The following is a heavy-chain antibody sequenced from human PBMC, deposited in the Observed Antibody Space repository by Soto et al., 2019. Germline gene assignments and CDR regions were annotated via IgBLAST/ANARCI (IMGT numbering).Heavy chain of an antibody. V-gene: IGHV1-3*01. J-gene: IGHJ4*02. CDR3: ARKDDYGSGCYYFDY. D-gene: IGHD3-10*01. CDR2: INAANGDT. CDR1: GYIFTNFP. Sequence: QVQLGQSGAELKNPGASVKVSCKASGYIFTNFPIHWVRQAPGQRLEWMGWINAANGDTGNSQKFQGRVTFTRDTSASIGYMEMSSAISEGTDVYYCARKDDYGSGCYYFDYWGQGTLVTVSS.